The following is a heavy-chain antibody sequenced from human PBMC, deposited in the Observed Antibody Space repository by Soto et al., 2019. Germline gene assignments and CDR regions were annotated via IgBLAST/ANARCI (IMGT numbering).Heavy chain of an antibody. CDR3: ARDRGGYGWFDP. J-gene: IGHJ5*02. V-gene: IGHV4-31*03. Sequence: VQLQESGPGLVKPSQTLSLTCTVSGGSISSGGYYWSWIRQHPGKGLEYIGSMYYSGGTYSNPSLRSRVSISVDTSKNQFSLKLSSVTAADTAVYYCARDRGGYGWFDPWGQGTLVTVSS. D-gene: IGHD5-12*01. CDR1: GGSISSGGYY. CDR2: MYYSGGT.